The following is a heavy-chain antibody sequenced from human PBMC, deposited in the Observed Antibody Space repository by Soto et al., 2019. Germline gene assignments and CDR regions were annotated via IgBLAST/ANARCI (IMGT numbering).Heavy chain of an antibody. CDR2: IYYSGST. V-gene: IGHV4-59*01. CDR3: ARVIKFQDLYTFDS. Sequence: SETLSLTCTVSGGSISSYYWSWIRQPPGKGLEWIGYIYYSGSTNYNPSLKSRVTISVDTSKNQFSLKLSSVTAADTAVYYCARVIKFQDLYTFDSWGKGTLVTVAA. CDR1: GGSISSYY. D-gene: IGHD3-10*01. J-gene: IGHJ5*01.